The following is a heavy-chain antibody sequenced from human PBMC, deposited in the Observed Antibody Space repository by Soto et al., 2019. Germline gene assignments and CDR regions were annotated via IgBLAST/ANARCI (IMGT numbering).Heavy chain of an antibody. V-gene: IGHV3-30*04. J-gene: IGHJ2*01. CDR2: ISFNGRKK. CDR1: GFNFTYNA. CDR3: ARDWLRRDDILTTSWNFNI. Sequence: QEQLVESGGGVGRPGKSLRLSCEASGFNFTYNAMHWVRQAPGKGLEWVAVISFNGRKKFYARSVKGRFTISRDNSKNTLYLQINNLRTGDTAVYYCARDWLRRDDILTTSWNFNIWGQGTLVPAS. D-gene: IGHD3-9*01.